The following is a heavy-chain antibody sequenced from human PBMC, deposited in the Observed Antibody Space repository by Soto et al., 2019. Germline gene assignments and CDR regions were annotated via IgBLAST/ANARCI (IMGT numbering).Heavy chain of an antibody. CDR2: FNPSGGTT. CDR3: ARGDNWNETPFLGYYYYGMDV. J-gene: IGHJ6*04. V-gene: IGHV1-46*01. D-gene: IGHD1-1*01. Sequence: ASVKVSCKASGYTFTSYYMHWVRQAPGQGLEWLGIFNPSGGTTSYAQKFQGRVTMTRDTSTSTVYMELSSLRSEDTAVYYCARGDNWNETPFLGYYYYGMDVWGKGTTVTVSS. CDR1: GYTFTSYY.